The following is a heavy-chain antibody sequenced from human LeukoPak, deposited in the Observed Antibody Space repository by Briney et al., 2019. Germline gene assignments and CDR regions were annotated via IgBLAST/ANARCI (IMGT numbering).Heavy chain of an antibody. CDR1: GFTFSSYA. D-gene: IGHD4-17*01. CDR2: ISGSGGST. Sequence: GGSLTHSRAASGFTFSSYAMSWVRQAPGKGLEWVSAISGSGGSTYYADSVKGRFAISRDNSKNTLYLQMNSLRAEDTAVYYCAKEGSYGDYINWFAPWGQGTLVTVSS. V-gene: IGHV3-23*01. J-gene: IGHJ5*02. CDR3: AKEGSYGDYINWFAP.